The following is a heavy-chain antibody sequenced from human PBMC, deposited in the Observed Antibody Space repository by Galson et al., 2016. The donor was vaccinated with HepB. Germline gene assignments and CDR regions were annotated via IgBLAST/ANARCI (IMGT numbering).Heavy chain of an antibody. Sequence: SLRLSCAASGFTFSDYWISWVRQAPGKGLEWVANIREDASEKFFVASVRGRFSISRDNAKNSVDPQMDSLRAEDTAVYYCTRDRNWDGFDYWGQGTLVTVSS. J-gene: IGHJ4*02. CDR3: TRDRNWDGFDY. CDR1: GFTFSDYW. V-gene: IGHV3-7*01. CDR2: IREDASEK. D-gene: IGHD1-20*01.